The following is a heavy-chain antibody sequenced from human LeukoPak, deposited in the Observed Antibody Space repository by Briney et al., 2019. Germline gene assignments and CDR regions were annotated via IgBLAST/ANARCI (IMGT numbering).Heavy chain of an antibody. Sequence: ASVKVSCKASGYTFTGYYMHWVRQAPGQGVEWMGWINPNSGGTNYAQKFQGRVTMTRDTSISTAYMELSRLRSDDTAVYYCARVTARSYSWYYYGMDVWGQGTTVTVSS. V-gene: IGHV1-2*02. CDR3: ARVTARSYSWYYYGMDV. CDR2: INPNSGGT. D-gene: IGHD6-6*01. J-gene: IGHJ6*02. CDR1: GYTFTGYY.